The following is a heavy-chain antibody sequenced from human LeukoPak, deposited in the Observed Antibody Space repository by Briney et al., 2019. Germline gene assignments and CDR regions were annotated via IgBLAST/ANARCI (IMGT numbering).Heavy chain of an antibody. CDR3: ARVNGGPSSSWYSRENWFDP. D-gene: IGHD6-13*01. J-gene: IGHJ5*02. CDR2: IYTSGST. CDR1: GGSISSYY. V-gene: IGHV4-4*07. Sequence: PSETLSLTCTVSGGSISSYYWSWIRQPAGKGLEWIGRIYTSGSTNYNPSLKSRVTMSVDTSKNQFSLKLSSVTAADTAVYYCARVNGGPSSSWYSRENWFDPWGQGTLVTVSS.